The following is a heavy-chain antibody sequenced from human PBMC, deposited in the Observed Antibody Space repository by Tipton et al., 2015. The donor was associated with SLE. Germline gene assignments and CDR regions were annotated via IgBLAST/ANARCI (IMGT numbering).Heavy chain of an antibody. D-gene: IGHD6-19*01. J-gene: IGHJ4*02. CDR1: GGSFSGYY. Sequence: TLSLTCAVYGGSFSGYYWSWIRQPPGKGLEWIGEINHSGSTNYNPSLKSRVAISVDTPKNQFSLKLSSVTAADTAVYYCARGVAVAFDYWGQGTLVTVSS. V-gene: IGHV4-34*01. CDR2: INHSGST. CDR3: ARGVAVAFDY.